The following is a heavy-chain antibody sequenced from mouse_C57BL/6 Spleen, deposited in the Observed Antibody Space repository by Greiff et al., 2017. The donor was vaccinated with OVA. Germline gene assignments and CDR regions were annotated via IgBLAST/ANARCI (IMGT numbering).Heavy chain of an antibody. CDR2: IYPGAGDT. J-gene: IGHJ1*03. V-gene: IGHV1-82*01. CDR3: AREVYYYGSSCWYFDV. Sequence: VQLQQSGPELVKPGASVTISCKASGYAFSSSWMNWVKQRPGTGLEWIGRIYPGAGDTNYNGKFKGKATLTADKSSSTAYMQLSSLTSEYSAVYFCAREVYYYGSSCWYFDVWGTGTTVTVSS. D-gene: IGHD1-1*01. CDR1: GYAFSSSW.